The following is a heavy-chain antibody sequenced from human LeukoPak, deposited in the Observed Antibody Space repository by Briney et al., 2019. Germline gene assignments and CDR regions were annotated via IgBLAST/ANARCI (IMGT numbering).Heavy chain of an antibody. V-gene: IGHV1-69*10. CDR3: ARDRRVTIFGVVSNWFDP. J-gene: IGHJ5*02. CDR1: GGTFSSYA. CDR2: IIPFLCIA. D-gene: IGHD3-3*01. Sequence: GASVTVSCKASGGTFSSYAISWVRQAPGQGLEWMGRIIPFLCIANNAQKFQGRVTITADNSTSTDYMELSSLRSEDTAVYYGARDRRVTIFGVVSNWFDPWGQGTLVTVSS.